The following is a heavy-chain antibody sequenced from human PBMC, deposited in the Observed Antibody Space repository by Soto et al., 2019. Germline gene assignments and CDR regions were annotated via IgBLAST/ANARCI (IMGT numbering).Heavy chain of an antibody. J-gene: IGHJ4*02. CDR1: GFTFSGSA. CDR2: IRSKANSYAT. V-gene: IGHV3-73*01. D-gene: IGHD3-22*01. CDR3: TRIPDSSGWLSFDY. Sequence: GGSLRLSCAASGFTFSGSAMHWVRQASGKGLEWVGRIRSKANSYATAYAASVKGRFTISRDDSKNTAYLQMNSLKTEDTAVYYCTRIPDSSGWLSFDYWGQGTLVTVSS.